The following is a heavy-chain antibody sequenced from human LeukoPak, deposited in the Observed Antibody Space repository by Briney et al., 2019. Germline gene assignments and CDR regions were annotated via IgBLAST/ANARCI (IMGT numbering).Heavy chain of an antibody. J-gene: IGHJ3*02. CDR2: IRSSGSYI. V-gene: IGHV3-21*01. Sequence: GGSLRLSCAASGFTFSSYSMNWVRQAPGKGLEWVSSIRSSGSYIYYADSVKGRFTISRDNAKNSLYLQMNSLRAEDTAVYYCAIAIRNVIAICGQGKTWTVSS. CDR3: AIAIRNVIAI. CDR1: GFTFSSYS. D-gene: IGHD3-10*02.